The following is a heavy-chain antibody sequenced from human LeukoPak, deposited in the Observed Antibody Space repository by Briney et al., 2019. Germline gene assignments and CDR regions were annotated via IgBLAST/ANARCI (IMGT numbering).Heavy chain of an antibody. D-gene: IGHD6-13*01. CDR3: ARDFPPSSSWLQPLRYYYYYMDV. CDR1: GFTFDDYG. V-gene: IGHV3-21*01. CDR2: ISSSSSYI. Sequence: KPGGSLRLSCAASGFTFDDYGMSWVRQAPGKGLEWVSSISSSSSYIYYADSVKGRFTISRDNAKNSLYLQMNSLRAEDTAVYYCARDFPPSSSWLQPLRYYYYYMDVWGKGTTVTVSS. J-gene: IGHJ6*03.